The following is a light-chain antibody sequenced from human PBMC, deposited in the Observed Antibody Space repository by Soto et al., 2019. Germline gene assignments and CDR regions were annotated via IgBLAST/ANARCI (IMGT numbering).Light chain of an antibody. CDR2: EVS. CDR3: SSYPTSGTLYV. V-gene: IGLV2-14*01. CDR1: SSDVGTYNY. Sequence: QSVLTQPASGSGSPGQSITISGTGTSSDVGTYNYVSWYQQQPGKAPKLLIYEVSNRPSGLSDRFSGSKSGNTASLTISGLHADDDADYYRSSYPTSGTLYVFRPGTKLTVL. J-gene: IGLJ1*01.